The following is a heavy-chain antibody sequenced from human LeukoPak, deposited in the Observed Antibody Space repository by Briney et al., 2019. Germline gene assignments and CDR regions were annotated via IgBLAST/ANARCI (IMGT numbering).Heavy chain of an antibody. CDR3: ARVRDTIFGVPRYFQH. CDR2: INHSGST. V-gene: IGHV4-34*01. J-gene: IGHJ1*01. Sequence: SETLSLTCAVYGGSFSGYYWSWIRQPPGKGLEWIGEINHSGSTNYNPSLKSRVTISVDTSKNQFSLKLSSVTAADTAAYYCARVRDTIFGVPRYFQHWGQGTLVTVSS. D-gene: IGHD3-3*01. CDR1: GGSFSGYY.